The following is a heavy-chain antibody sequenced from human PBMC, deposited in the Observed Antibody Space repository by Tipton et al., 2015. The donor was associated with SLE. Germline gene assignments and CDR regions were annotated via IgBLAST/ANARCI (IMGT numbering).Heavy chain of an antibody. J-gene: IGHJ6*03. Sequence: QSGAEVKKPGASVKVSCKASGYTFTSYGISWVRQAPVQGLEWMGWISAYNGNTNYAQRLQGRVTMTTDTSTSTAYMELRSLRSDDTAVYYCARVYDFWSGSPGCMDVWGKGTTVTVSS. CDR1: GYTFTSYG. CDR3: ARVYDFWSGSPGCMDV. V-gene: IGHV1-18*01. CDR2: ISAYNGNT. D-gene: IGHD3-3*01.